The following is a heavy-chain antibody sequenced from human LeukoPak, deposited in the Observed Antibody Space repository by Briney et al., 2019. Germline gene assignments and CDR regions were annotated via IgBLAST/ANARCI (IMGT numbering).Heavy chain of an antibody. V-gene: IGHV3-30*18. Sequence: PGRSLRLSCAASGFTFSSYGMHWVRQAPGKGLEWVAVISYDGSNKYYADSVKGRFTISRDNSKNTLYLQTNSLRAEDTAGYYCAKDSSFDYWGQGTLVTVSS. CDR2: ISYDGSNK. CDR3: AKDSSFDY. CDR1: GFTFSSYG. J-gene: IGHJ4*02.